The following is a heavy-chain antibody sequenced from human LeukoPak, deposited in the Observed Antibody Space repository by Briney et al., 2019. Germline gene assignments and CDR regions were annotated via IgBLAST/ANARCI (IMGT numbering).Heavy chain of an antibody. Sequence: SETLSLTCSVSDVSVGSHFWSWVRQPAGKALEWIGRVSASGAISSNPSLNSRVTMSLDTSKNQFSLKLTSVTAADTAVYFCARAYCSGDCTAGGAFDIWGQGTMVTVSS. CDR3: ARAYCSGDCTAGGAFDI. D-gene: IGHD2-21*01. CDR1: DVSVGSHF. J-gene: IGHJ3*02. V-gene: IGHV4-4*07. CDR2: VSASGAI.